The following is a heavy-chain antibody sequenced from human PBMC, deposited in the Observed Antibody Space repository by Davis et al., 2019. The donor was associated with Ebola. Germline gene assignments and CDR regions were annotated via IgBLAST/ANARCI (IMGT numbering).Heavy chain of an antibody. CDR3: ARRMFRYGSGSYYNRDDAFDI. V-gene: IGHV1-69*13. D-gene: IGHD3-10*01. J-gene: IGHJ3*02. CDR2: IIPIFGTA. CDR1: GGTFSSYA. Sequence: SVKVSCKASGGTFSSYAISWVRQAPGQGLEWMGGIIPIFGTANYAQKFQGRVTITADESTSTAYMELSSLRSEDTAVYYCARRMFRYGSGSYYNRDDAFDIWGQGTMVTVSS.